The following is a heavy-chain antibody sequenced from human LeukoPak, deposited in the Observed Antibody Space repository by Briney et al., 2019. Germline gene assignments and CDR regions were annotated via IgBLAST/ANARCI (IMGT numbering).Heavy chain of an antibody. D-gene: IGHD5-18*01. V-gene: IGHV4-39*01. CDR1: GGSISSSSYY. CDR2: IYYSGST. J-gene: IGHJ4*02. Sequence: SETLSLTCTVSGGSISSSSYYSVWIRQPPGKGLEWIGSIYYSGSTYYNPSLKSRVTISVDTSKNQFSLKLSSVTAADTAVYYCARVDTAIDYWGQGTLVTVSS. CDR3: ARVDTAIDY.